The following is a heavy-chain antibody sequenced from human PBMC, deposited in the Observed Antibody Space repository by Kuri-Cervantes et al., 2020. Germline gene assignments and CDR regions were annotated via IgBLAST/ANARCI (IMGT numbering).Heavy chain of an antibody. CDR2: ISSSSSYI. J-gene: IGHJ5*02. D-gene: IGHD3-9*01. CDR1: GFTFSSYG. V-gene: IGHV3-21*04. Sequence: GGSLRLSCAASGFTFSSYGMNWVRQAPGKGLEWVSSISSSSSYIYYADSVKGRFTISRDNAKNSLYLQMNSLRAEDTALYYCAKSRYFDWLLGWFDPWGQGTLVTVSS. CDR3: AKSRYFDWLLGWFDP.